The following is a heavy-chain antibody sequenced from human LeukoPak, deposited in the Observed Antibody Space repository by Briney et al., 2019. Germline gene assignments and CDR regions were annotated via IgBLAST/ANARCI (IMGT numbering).Heavy chain of an antibody. CDR1: DYTFTGYY. CDR3: ARDERYSDADHHYPDLGY. D-gene: IGHD3-16*01. J-gene: IGHJ4*02. Sequence: EASVKVSCKASDYTFTGYYLFWVRQAPGQGLEWMGWINPNGGATRYAQKFQGRVTLTSETSIRTTYMELSSLTSDDTAVYYCARDERYSDADHHYPDLGYWGQGTLVTVSS. CDR2: INPNGGAT. V-gene: IGHV1-2*02.